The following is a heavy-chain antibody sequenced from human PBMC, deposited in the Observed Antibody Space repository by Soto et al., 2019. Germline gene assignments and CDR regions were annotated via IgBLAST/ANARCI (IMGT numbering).Heavy chain of an antibody. Sequence: ASVKVSCKAAGYMFVTYGINWVRQAPGQGLEWMGWISAYNGNTKYAQNLQGRVTMTTDASTSTAYMEMRSLRSDDTAVYYCARDLDGSGSYYTDYWGPGTLVTVSS. CDR2: ISAYNGNT. V-gene: IGHV1-18*01. CDR3: ARDLDGSGSYYTDY. J-gene: IGHJ4*02. D-gene: IGHD3-10*01. CDR1: GYMFVTYG.